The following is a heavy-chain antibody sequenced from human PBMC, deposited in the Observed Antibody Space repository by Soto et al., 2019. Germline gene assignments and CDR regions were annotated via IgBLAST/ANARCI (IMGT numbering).Heavy chain of an antibody. Sequence: VASVKVSCKASGYTFTTYDINWVRQATGQGPEWMGWMNPSSGRTGYAQKFQGRVSMTRNTSISTAYMELSSLISEDMAEYYCAISSRYTGLTWGQGTPVTVSS. CDR3: AISSRYTGLT. V-gene: IGHV1-8*01. D-gene: IGHD3-16*02. J-gene: IGHJ4*02. CDR2: MNPSSGRT. CDR1: GYTFTTYD.